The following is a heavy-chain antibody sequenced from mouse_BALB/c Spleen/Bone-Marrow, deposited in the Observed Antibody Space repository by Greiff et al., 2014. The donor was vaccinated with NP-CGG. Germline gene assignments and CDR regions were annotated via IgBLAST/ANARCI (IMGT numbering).Heavy chain of an antibody. CDR2: IYPGDGDT. D-gene: IGHD4-1*02. CDR1: GYTFTSYW. V-gene: IGHV1-87*01. Sequence: QVQLQQSGAELVRPGASVKLSCKATGYTFTSYWMQWVKQRPGQGLEWIGAIYPGDGDTKYNQKFKGKATLTADKSSSTAYMQLSSLASEYSSVYYCARSQLCWFAYWGQGTLLTVSA. J-gene: IGHJ3*01. CDR3: ARSQLCWFAY.